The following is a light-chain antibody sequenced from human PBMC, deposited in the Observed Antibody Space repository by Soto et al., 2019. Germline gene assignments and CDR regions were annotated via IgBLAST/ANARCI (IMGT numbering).Light chain of an antibody. CDR2: GAS. Sequence: EIVMTQSPATLSVSPGERATLSCRASQSVSSNLAWYQQKPGQAPRLLIYGASTRATGIPARFSGSGSGTEFTLPISSLQSEDFAVYYCQQYNSRPPWTFGQGTKVEIK. CDR3: QQYNSRPPWT. CDR1: QSVSSN. V-gene: IGKV3-15*01. J-gene: IGKJ1*01.